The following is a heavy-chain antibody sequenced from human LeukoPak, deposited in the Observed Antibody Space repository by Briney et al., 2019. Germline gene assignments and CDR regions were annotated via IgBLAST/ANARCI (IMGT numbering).Heavy chain of an antibody. Sequence: KPSETLSLTCAVYGGSFSGYYWSWIRQPPGKGLEWIGEINHSGSTNYNPSLKSRVTISVDTSKNQFSLKLSSVTAADTAVYYCARRRYGSSWPTGGGWSDPWGQGTLVTVSS. D-gene: IGHD6-13*01. J-gene: IGHJ5*02. CDR2: INHSGST. CDR3: ARRRYGSSWPTGGGWSDP. V-gene: IGHV4-34*01. CDR1: GGSFSGYY.